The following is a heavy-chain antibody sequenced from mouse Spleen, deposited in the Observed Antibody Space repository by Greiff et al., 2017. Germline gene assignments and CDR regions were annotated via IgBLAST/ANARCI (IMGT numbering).Heavy chain of an antibody. CDR2: IWSGGST. Sequence: QVQLQQSGPGLVQPSQSLSITCTVSGFSLTSYGVHWVRQSPGKGLEWLGVIWSGGSTDYNAAFISRLSISKDNSKSQVFFKMNSLQANDTAIYYCARKGNYGNYDWYFDVWGAGTTVTVSS. V-gene: IGHV2-2*02. J-gene: IGHJ1*01. CDR1: GFSLTSYG. CDR3: ARKGNYGNYDWYFDV. D-gene: IGHD2-1*01.